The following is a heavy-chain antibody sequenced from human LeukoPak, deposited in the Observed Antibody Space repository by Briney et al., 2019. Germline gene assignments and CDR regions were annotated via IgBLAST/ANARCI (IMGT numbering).Heavy chain of an antibody. CDR1: GFTFSSYG. J-gene: IGHJ4*02. V-gene: IGHV3-30*18. D-gene: IGHD3-22*01. CDR3: AKDHYYDSSGYPGNYFDY. Sequence: GGSLRLSCAASGFTFSSYGMHWVRQAPGKGLEWVAVISYDGSNKYYADSVKGRFTISRDNSKNTLYLQMNSLSAEDTAVYYCAKDHYYDSSGYPGNYFDYWGQGTLVTVSS. CDR2: ISYDGSNK.